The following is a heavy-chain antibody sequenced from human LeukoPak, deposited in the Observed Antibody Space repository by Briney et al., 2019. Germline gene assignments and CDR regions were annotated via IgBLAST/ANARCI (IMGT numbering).Heavy chain of an antibody. J-gene: IGHJ4*02. Sequence: PGGSLRLSCAASGFTFSSYAMSWVRQAPGKGLEWVSAISGSGGSTYYADSVKGRFTISRDNSKNTLYLQMNSLRAEDTAVYYCAKDLPGYSYGHGDLFDYWGQGTLVTVSS. CDR1: GFTFSSYA. CDR3: AKDLPGYSYGHGDLFDY. D-gene: IGHD5-18*01. CDR2: ISGSGGST. V-gene: IGHV3-23*01.